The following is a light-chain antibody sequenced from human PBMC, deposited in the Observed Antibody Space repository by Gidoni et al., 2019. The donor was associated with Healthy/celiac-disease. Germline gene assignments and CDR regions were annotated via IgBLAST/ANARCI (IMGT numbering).Light chain of an antibody. CDR1: QSVSSSY. Sequence: IVLPQSPGTLSLSPGERATLSCRASQSVSSSYLAWYQQKPGQAPRLLIYGASSRATGIPDSFSGSGSGTDFTLTISRLEPEDFAVYYCQQYGSSPPRYTFGQGTKLEIK. CDR2: GAS. V-gene: IGKV3-20*01. CDR3: QQYGSSPPRYT. J-gene: IGKJ2*01.